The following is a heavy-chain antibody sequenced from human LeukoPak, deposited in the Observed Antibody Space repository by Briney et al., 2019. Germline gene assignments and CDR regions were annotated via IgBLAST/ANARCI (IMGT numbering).Heavy chain of an antibody. J-gene: IGHJ3*02. CDR2: IYTSGST. CDR3: ARDPSYGGNDAFDI. Sequence: SETLSLTCTVSGGSISSGSYYWSWIRQPAGKGLEWIGRIYTSGSTNYNPSLKSRVTISVDTSKNQFSLKLSSVTAADTAVYYCARDPSYGGNDAFDIWGQGTMVTVSS. CDR1: GGSISSGSYY. V-gene: IGHV4-61*02. D-gene: IGHD4-23*01.